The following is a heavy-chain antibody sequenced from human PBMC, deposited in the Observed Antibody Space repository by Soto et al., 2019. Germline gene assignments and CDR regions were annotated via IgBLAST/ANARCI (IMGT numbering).Heavy chain of an antibody. CDR1: GFLFSSYW. J-gene: IGHJ4*02. V-gene: IGHV3-74*01. D-gene: IGHD6-13*01. CDR3: ARGSPFDY. Sequence: EVQLVESGGGLVQPGGSLRLSCAASGFLFSSYWMHWVRQAPGRGLVWVSRINSDGSTTDYADSVKGRFTISRDNAKNTLFLQMNSRRAEDTAVYFCARGSPFDYWGQGTLVTVSS. CDR2: INSDGSTT.